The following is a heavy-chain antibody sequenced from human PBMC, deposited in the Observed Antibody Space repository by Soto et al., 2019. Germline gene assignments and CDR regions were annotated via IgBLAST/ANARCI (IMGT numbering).Heavy chain of an antibody. V-gene: IGHV1-46*01. Sequence: ASVKVSCKASGYTFTSYYMHWVRQAPGQGLEWMGMINPSGGSTSYTQKFQGRVTMTRDPSTSTVYMELSSLRSEDTAVYYCERGPDCGGDCYSSSFYYYYYGLGVWGQGTTVTVSS. CDR2: INPSGGST. CDR3: ERGPDCGGDCYSSSFYYYYYGLGV. D-gene: IGHD2-21*02. CDR1: GYTFTSYY. J-gene: IGHJ6*02.